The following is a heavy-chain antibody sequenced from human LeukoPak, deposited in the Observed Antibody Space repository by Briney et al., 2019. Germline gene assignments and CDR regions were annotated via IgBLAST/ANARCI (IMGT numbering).Heavy chain of an antibody. V-gene: IGHV2-5*01. CDR2: IYRNDDK. D-gene: IGHD3-3*01. CDR1: GFSLTTSGVG. Sequence: SGPTLVKPTQTLTLTCTFSGFSLTTSGVGVGWIRQPPGKALEWLALIYRNDDKRYSPSLKSRLTITKDTSKNQVVLTMTNMDPVDTATYYCAHVDMECYFDYWGQGILVTVSS. J-gene: IGHJ4*02. CDR3: AHVDMECYFDY.